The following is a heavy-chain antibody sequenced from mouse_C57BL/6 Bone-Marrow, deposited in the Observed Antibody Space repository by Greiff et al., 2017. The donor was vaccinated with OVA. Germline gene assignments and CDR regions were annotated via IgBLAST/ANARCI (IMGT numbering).Heavy chain of an antibody. CDR1: GYTFTSYW. J-gene: IGHJ2*01. CDR2: IYPSDSET. D-gene: IGHD1-1*01. CDR3: AREGYYYGFDY. Sequence: QVQLQQPGAELVRPGSSVKLSCKASGYTFTSYWMDWVKQRPGQGLEWIGNIYPSDSETHYNQKFKDKATLTVDKSSSTAYMQLSSLTSEDSAVYYCAREGYYYGFDYWGLGTTLTVSS. V-gene: IGHV1-61*01.